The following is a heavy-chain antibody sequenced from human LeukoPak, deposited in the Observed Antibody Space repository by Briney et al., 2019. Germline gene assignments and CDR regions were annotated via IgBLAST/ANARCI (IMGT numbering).Heavy chain of an antibody. J-gene: IGHJ4*02. CDR1: GGSISSGSYY. CDR2: IYTSGST. V-gene: IGHV4-61*02. CDR3: ARGSRGFDY. Sequence: SETLSLTCTVSGGSISSGSYYWSWIRQPAWKGLEFIGRIYTSGSTNYNPSLKSRVTISVDTSKNQFSLKLSSVTAADTAVYYCARGSRGFDYWGQGTLVTVSS.